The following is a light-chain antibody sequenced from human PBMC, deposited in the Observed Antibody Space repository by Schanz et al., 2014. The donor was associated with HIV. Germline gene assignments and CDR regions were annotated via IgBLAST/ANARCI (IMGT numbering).Light chain of an antibody. Sequence: EIVLTQFPGTLSLSPGGRATLSCGASQRLSSSYLAWYQQKPGQAPRLLIYGASTRATGIPARFSGSGSGTDFTLTISSLQAEDVAVYYCQQYYSTPYTFGQGTKLEIK. CDR1: QRLSSSY. V-gene: IGKV3-20*01. J-gene: IGKJ2*01. CDR2: GAS. CDR3: QQYYSTPYT.